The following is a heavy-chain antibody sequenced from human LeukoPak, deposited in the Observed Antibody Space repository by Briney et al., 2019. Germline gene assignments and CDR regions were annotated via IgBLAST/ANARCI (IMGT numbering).Heavy chain of an antibody. J-gene: IGHJ4*02. D-gene: IGHD6-13*01. CDR2: IYYSGST. CDR1: GGSISSYY. Sequence: SETLSLTCTVSGGSISSYYWSWIRQPPGKGLEWIGYIYYSGSTNYNPSLKSRVTISVDTSKNQFSLKLSSVTAADTAVYYCARGLAAAGKYFDYWGQGTLVTVSS. CDR3: ARGLAAAGKYFDY. V-gene: IGHV4-59*12.